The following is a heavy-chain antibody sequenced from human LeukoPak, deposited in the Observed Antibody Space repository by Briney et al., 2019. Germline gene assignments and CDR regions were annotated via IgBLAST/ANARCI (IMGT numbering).Heavy chain of an antibody. D-gene: IGHD4-17*01. V-gene: IGHV3-21*01. Sequence: GGSLRLSCAASGFTFSSYSMNWVRQAPGKGLEWVSSISSSSSYIYYADSVKGRFTISRDNAKNSLYLQMNSLRAEDTAVYYCAREIGYGDYVNCFDYWGQGTLVTVSS. J-gene: IGHJ4*02. CDR2: ISSSSSYI. CDR3: AREIGYGDYVNCFDY. CDR1: GFTFSSYS.